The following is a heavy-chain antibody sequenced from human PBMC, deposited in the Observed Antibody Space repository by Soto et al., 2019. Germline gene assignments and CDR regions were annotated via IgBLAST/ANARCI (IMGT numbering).Heavy chain of an antibody. V-gene: IGHV1-69*13. Sequence: GASVKVSCKASGGTFSSNGISWVRQAPGQGLEWMGGITPIFVTAKYAQKFQGRVTITADESTNTAYLEVSGLRSEDTAVYYCAKSSDNYYDSSGPPVIWGQGTMVTVSS. CDR3: AKSSDNYYDSSGPPVI. D-gene: IGHD3-22*01. J-gene: IGHJ3*02. CDR2: ITPIFVTA. CDR1: GGTFSSNG.